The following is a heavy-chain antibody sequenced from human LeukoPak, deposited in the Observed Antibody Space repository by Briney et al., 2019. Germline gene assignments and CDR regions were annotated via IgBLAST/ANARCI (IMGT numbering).Heavy chain of an antibody. V-gene: IGHV3-23*01. J-gene: IGHJ4*02. CDR2: ISGSGGST. CDR3: ARPQLFYGDYAPHFDY. D-gene: IGHD4-17*01. CDR1: GFTFSSYA. Sequence: PGGSLRLSCAASGFTFSSYAMSWVRQAPGKGLEWVSAISGSGGSTYYADSVKGRFTISRDNSKNALYLQMNSLRAEDTAVYYCARPQLFYGDYAPHFDYWGQGTLVTVSS.